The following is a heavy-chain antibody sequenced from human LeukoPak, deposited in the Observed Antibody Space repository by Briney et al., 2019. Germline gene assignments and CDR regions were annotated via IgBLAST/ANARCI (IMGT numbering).Heavy chain of an antibody. CDR2: INHSGST. CDR3: ARKGGRRSLTYYDILTGSGLDY. CDR1: GGSFSGYY. V-gene: IGHV4-34*01. D-gene: IGHD3-9*01. J-gene: IGHJ4*02. Sequence: PSETLSLTCAVYGGSFSGYYWSWIRQPPGKGLEWIGDINHSGSTNYNPSLKSRVTISVDTSKNQFSLKLSSVTAADTAVYYCARKGGRRSLTYYDILTGSGLDYWGQGTLVTVSS.